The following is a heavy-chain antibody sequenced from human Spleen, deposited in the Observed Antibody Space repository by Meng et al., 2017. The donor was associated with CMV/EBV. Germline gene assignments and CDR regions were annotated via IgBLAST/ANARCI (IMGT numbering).Heavy chain of an antibody. V-gene: IGHV3-30*02. D-gene: IGHD6-13*01. CDR3: KQLVWFDP. J-gene: IGHJ5*02. Sequence: GESLKISCAASGFTFSSYAMSWVRQAPGKGLEWVAFIRYDGSNKYYADSVKGRFTISRDNSKNTLYLQMNSLKTEDTAVYYCKQLVWFDPWGQGTLVTVSS. CDR1: GFTFSSYA. CDR2: IRYDGSNK.